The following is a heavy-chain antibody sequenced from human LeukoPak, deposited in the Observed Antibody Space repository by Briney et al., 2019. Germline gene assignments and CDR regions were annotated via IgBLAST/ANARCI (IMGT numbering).Heavy chain of an antibody. Sequence: SEALSLPCTVSGGSIRSSGYYWGWFRQSPGKGLEWIGTVYYSESAYYNPSLKSRVSISVDTSMYHFSLKLSSVTAADTAVYYCARHLDGDRYYYYYGLDVWGQGTTVTVSS. CDR2: VYYSESA. V-gene: IGHV4-39*01. CDR3: ARHLDGDRYYYYYGLDV. J-gene: IGHJ6*02. D-gene: IGHD4-17*01. CDR1: GGSIRSSGYY.